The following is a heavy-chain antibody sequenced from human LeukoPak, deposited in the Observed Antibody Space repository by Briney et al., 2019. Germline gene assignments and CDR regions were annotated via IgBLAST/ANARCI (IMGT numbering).Heavy chain of an antibody. CDR2: IYSGGST. V-gene: IGHV3-66*01. D-gene: IGHD2-15*01. CDR1: GFTVSSNY. CDR3: AREIYPAYCSGNRCYSSYFFDP. J-gene: IGHJ5*02. Sequence: GGSLRLSCATSGFTVSSNYMSWVRQAPGKGLEWVSVIYSGGSTYYADSVKGRFTISRDNSKNTLYLQMNSLRAEDTAVYYCAREIYPAYCSGNRCYSSYFFDPWGQGTLVTVSS.